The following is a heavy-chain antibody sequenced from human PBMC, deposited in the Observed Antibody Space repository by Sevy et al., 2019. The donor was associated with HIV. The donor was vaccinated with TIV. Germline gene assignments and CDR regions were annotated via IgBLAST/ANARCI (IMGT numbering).Heavy chain of an antibody. V-gene: IGHV3-64D*06. CDR2: LSSHNEGST. Sequence: GGSLRLSCSASGFIFSNYAMHWVRQAPGKGLEYVSGLSSHNEGSTSYADSVNGRFTISRDNSKNTLYLQMTSLRTEDTAVYYCVKDRIVTMLWSKGDWFDPWGQGTLVTVSS. CDR3: VKDRIVTMLWSKGDWFDP. CDR1: GFIFSNYA. D-gene: IGHD1-26*01. J-gene: IGHJ5*02.